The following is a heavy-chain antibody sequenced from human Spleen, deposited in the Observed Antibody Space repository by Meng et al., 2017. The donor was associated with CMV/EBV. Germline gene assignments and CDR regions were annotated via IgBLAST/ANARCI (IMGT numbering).Heavy chain of an antibody. J-gene: IGHJ4*02. CDR3: ARGIFDGGLTPDY. CDR1: GASIGRSTHY. CDR2: IDYRGNA. V-gene: IGHV4-39*07. D-gene: IGHD3-10*01. Sequence: VSGASIGRSTHYWGWIRHPPGKRLEWIGSIDYRGNAHYSPSLKSRVTISADTSKNHFSLRLTYVTAADTAVYYCARGIFDGGLTPDYWGQGTLVTVSS.